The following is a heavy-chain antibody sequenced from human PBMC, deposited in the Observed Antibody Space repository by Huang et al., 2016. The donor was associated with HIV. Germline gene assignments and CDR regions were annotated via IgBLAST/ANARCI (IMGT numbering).Heavy chain of an antibody. V-gene: IGHV4-34*02. Sequence: QVQLEQWGARLLKPSETLSLTCAVYGESLSDFFWSWIRQPPGKGLEWSGEINQRGRTNYNPSLKSRVTIAVDTSKKQFSLKLKSVTAADTSMYYCARGRGSSWSLFDTWGQGSLVTVFS. CDR1: GESLSDFF. CDR3: ARGRGSSWSLFDT. D-gene: IGHD6-13*01. J-gene: IGHJ4*02. CDR2: INQRGRT.